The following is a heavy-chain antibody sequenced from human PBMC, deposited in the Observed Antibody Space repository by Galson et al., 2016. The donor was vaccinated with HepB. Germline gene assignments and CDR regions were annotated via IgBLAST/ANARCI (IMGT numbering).Heavy chain of an antibody. Sequence: QSGAEVKKPGESLKISCTGSGFNFSKFWIGWVRQMPGKGLEWVGIIYPSDSDTRYSPSFQGQVTISADRSINTAYLQWGSLKPSDTATYYCARRLSAAAGGRGDFWGQGTRVTVSS. CDR1: GFNFSKFW. J-gene: IGHJ1*01. D-gene: IGHD6-13*01. CDR2: IYPSDSDT. CDR3: ARRLSAAAGGRGDF. V-gene: IGHV5-51*01.